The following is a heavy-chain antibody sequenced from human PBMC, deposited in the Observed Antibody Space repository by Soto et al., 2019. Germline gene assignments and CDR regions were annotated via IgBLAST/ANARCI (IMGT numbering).Heavy chain of an antibody. CDR1: GFTFSSYA. J-gene: IGHJ4*02. D-gene: IGHD2-2*01. CDR3: AKGSSSSRPYYFDY. V-gene: IGHV3-23*01. CDR2: ITDSGSNT. Sequence: HPGGSLRLSCAASGFTFSSYAMSWVRQAPGQGLEWVSAITDSGSNTYHADSVKGRFTISRDNTKNTLYLQMNSLKAEDTAVYYCAKGSSSSRPYYFDYWGQGTLVTVSS.